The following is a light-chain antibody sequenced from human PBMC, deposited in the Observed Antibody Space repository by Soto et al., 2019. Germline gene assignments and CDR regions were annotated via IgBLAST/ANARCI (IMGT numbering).Light chain of an antibody. CDR3: QQYYSYPIT. CDR2: PGP. J-gene: IGKJ5*01. Sequence: AIRMTQSPSSLSASTGDRIIITCRASQDISSSLAWYQQKLGKAPILIYPGPPLQSGVPSRFSGSGSGTDFTLTISSLQPEDFATYYCQQYYSYPITFGQGTRLEIK. CDR1: QDISSS. V-gene: IGKV1-8*01.